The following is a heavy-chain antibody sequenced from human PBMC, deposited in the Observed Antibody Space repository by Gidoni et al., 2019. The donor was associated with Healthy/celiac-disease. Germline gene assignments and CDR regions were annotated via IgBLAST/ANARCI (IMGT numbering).Heavy chain of an antibody. D-gene: IGHD3-9*01. CDR2: IYWDDDK. J-gene: IGHJ6*02. Sequence: QITLKESGPTLVKPTQTLTLTCTFSVFSLSTRGVGVGWIRQPPGKALEWLALIYWDDDKRYSPSLKSRLTITKDTSKNQVVLTMTNMDPVDTATYYCARSCITIFWYGMDVWGQGTTVTVSS. V-gene: IGHV2-5*02. CDR1: VFSLSTRGVG. CDR3: ARSCITIFWYGMDV.